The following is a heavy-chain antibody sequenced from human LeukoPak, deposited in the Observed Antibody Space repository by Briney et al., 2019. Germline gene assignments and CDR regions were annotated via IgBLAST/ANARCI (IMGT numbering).Heavy chain of an antibody. CDR3: ARCARYCGGDCYPDGFDI. D-gene: IGHD2-21*02. Sequence: PSETLSLTCTVSGGSVSSGTFYWSWIRQPPGKGLEWIGNIYYSGSTNYNPSLTSRVSILVDTSKNQFSLKLSSVTAADTAVYYCARCARYCGGDCYPDGFDIWGQGTMVTVSS. V-gene: IGHV4-61*01. J-gene: IGHJ3*02. CDR1: GGSVSSGTFY. CDR2: IYYSGST.